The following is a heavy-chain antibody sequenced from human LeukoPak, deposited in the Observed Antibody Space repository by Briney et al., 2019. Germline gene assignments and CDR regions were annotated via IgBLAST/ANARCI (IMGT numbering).Heavy chain of an antibody. CDR2: IHYTGST. CDR1: GGSINSYY. CDR3: ARHRSKYYDILTGQTFDY. V-gene: IGHV4-59*01. Sequence: SETLSLTCTVSGGSINSYYWSWIRQPPGKGLECIGYIHYTGSTNYNPSLKSRVTISVDTSKNQFSLKLSSVTAADTAIYYCARHRSKYYDILTGQTFDYWGQGTLVTVSS. J-gene: IGHJ4*02. D-gene: IGHD3-9*01.